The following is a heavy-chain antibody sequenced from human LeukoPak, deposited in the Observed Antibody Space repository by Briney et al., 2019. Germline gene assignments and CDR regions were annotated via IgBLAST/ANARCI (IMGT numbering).Heavy chain of an antibody. D-gene: IGHD3-10*01. Sequence: PGGSLRLSCAAPGFTFSSYAMSWVRQAPGKGLEWVSAISGSGGSTYYADSVKGRFTISRDNSKNTLYLQMNSLRAEDTAVYYCAKEGLLWFGELSYFDYWGQGTLVTVSS. CDR1: GFTFSSYA. CDR3: AKEGLLWFGELSYFDY. V-gene: IGHV3-23*01. J-gene: IGHJ4*02. CDR2: ISGSGGST.